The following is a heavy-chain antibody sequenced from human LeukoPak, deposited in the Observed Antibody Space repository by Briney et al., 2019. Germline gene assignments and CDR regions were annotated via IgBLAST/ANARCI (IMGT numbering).Heavy chain of an antibody. CDR2: ISGSGGST. CDR3: AKVHSGSYYGDNWFDP. CDR1: GFTFSSYA. Sequence: GESLRLSCAASGFTFSSYAMSWVRQAPGKGLEWVPAISGSGGSTYYADSVKGRFTISRDNSKNTLYLQMNSLRAEDTAVYYCAKVHSGSYYGDNWFDPWGQGTLVTVSS. V-gene: IGHV3-23*01. J-gene: IGHJ5*02. D-gene: IGHD1-26*01.